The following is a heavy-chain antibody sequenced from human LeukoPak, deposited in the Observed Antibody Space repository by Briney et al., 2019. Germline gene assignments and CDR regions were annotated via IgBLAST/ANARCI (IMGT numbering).Heavy chain of an antibody. CDR1: GFTFSSYG. Sequence: PGGSLRLSCAASGFTFSSYGMHWVRQAPGKGLEWVAFIRYDGSNKYYADSVKGRFTISRDNSKNTLYLQMNSLRAEDTAVYYCAKGPPLPRLTMVRGVIGDYFDYWGQGTLVTVSS. D-gene: IGHD3-10*01. CDR2: IRYDGSNK. V-gene: IGHV3-30*02. J-gene: IGHJ4*02. CDR3: AKGPPLPRLTMVRGVIGDYFDY.